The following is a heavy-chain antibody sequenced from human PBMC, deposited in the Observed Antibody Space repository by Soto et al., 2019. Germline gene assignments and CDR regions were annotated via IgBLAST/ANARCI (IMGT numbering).Heavy chain of an antibody. CDR2: ISYDGSNK. J-gene: IGHJ4*02. CDR3: ARDYSGAWYVPRN. V-gene: IGHV3-30-3*01. D-gene: IGHD6-19*01. CDR1: GFTFSSYA. Sequence: GGSLRLSCAASGFTFSSYAMHWVRQAPGKGLEWVAVISYDGSNKYYADSVKGRFTISRDNSKNTLYLQMNSLRPEDTAVYYCARDYSGAWYVPRNWGQGTLVTVSS.